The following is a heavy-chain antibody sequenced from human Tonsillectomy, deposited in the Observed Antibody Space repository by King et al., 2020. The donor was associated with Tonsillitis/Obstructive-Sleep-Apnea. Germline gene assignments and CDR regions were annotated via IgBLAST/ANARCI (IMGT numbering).Heavy chain of an antibody. CDR2: IYYSGST. J-gene: IGHJ4*02. V-gene: IGHV4-59*01. Sequence: VQLQESGPGLVKPSETLSLTCTVSGGSISSYYWSWIRQPQGKGLEWIGYIYYSGSTNYNPSLKSRVTISVDTSKNQFSLKLSSVTAADTAVYYCARDLGYSYGLDYWGQGTLVTVSS. D-gene: IGHD5-18*01. CDR1: GGSISSYY. CDR3: ARDLGYSYGLDY.